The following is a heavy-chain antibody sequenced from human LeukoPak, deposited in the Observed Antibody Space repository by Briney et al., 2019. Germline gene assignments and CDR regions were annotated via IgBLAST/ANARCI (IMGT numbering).Heavy chain of an antibody. Sequence: GRSLRLSCAASGFTFSSYGMHWVRQAPGKGLEWVAVISYDGSNKYYADSVKGRFTISRDNSKNTLYLQMNSLRAEDTAVYCCAKSPNDYWGQGALVTVSS. CDR2: ISYDGSNK. V-gene: IGHV3-30*18. CDR3: AKSPNDY. CDR1: GFTFSSYG. J-gene: IGHJ4*02.